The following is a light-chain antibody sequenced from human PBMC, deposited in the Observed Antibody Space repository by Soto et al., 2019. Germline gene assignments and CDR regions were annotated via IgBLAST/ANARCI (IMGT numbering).Light chain of an antibody. V-gene: IGLV1-40*01. CDR2: SNS. J-gene: IGLJ2*01. Sequence: QSVLTQPPSVSGAPGQRVTISCTGSNSNIGAGFDVHWYQQLPGTAPKLLIHSNSNRPSGVPDRFSGSKSGTSASLAITGLQAEDEADYYCQSHDSSLSAMVFGGGTKLTVL. CDR3: QSHDSSLSAMV. CDR1: NSNIGAGFD.